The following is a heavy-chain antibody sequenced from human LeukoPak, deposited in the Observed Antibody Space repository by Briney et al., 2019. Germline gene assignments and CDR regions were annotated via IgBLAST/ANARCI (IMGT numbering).Heavy chain of an antibody. J-gene: IGHJ3*02. CDR1: GDSISSSSYY. D-gene: IGHD5-12*01. CDR2: VYYSTNT. Sequence: KTSETLSLTCTVSGDSISSSSYYWDWIRQPPGKGLEWIGNVYYSTNTYYNPSLKSRVTISVDTSKNQFSLKLSSVTAADTAIYYCARHSRSAYSGYENAFDIRGQGTVVTVSS. CDR3: ARHSRSAYSGYENAFDI. V-gene: IGHV4-39*01.